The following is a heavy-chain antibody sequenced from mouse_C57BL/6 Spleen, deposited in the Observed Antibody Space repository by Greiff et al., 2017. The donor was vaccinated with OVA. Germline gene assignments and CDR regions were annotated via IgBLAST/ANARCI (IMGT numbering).Heavy chain of an antibody. CDR2: IHPTSGST. D-gene: IGHD1-1*01. CDR1: GYTFTSYW. V-gene: IGHV1-64*01. CDR3: ARDYYYGHYFDY. Sequence: QVQLKQPGAELVKPGASVKLSCKASGYTFTSYWMHWVKQRPGQGLEWIGMIHPTSGSTNYNEKFKSKATLTVDKSSSTAYLQLSSLTSEDSAVYDCARDYYYGHYFDYWGQGTTLTVSS. J-gene: IGHJ2*01.